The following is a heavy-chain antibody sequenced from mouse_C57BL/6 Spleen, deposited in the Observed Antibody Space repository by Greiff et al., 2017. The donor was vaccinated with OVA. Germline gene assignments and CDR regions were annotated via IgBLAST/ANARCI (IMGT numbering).Heavy chain of an antibody. J-gene: IGHJ4*01. Sequence: QVQLQQSGPELVKPGASVKLSCKASGYTFTSYDINWVKQRPGQGLEWIGWIYPRDGSTKYNEKFKGKATLTVDTSSSTAYMELHSLTSEDSAVYFCERLYYGNYYAMDYWGQGTSVTVSS. D-gene: IGHD2-1*01. CDR1: GYTFTSYD. CDR2: IYPRDGST. V-gene: IGHV1-85*01. CDR3: ERLYYGNYYAMDY.